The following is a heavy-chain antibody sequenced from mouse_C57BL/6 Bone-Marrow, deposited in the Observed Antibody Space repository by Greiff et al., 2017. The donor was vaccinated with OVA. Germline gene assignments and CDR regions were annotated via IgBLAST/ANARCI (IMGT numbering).Heavy chain of an antibody. Sequence: VQLQQPGAELVRPGSSVKLSCKASGYTFTSYWMDWVKQRPGQGLEWIGNIYPSDSETHYNQKFKDKATLTVDKSSSTAYMQLSSLTSEDSAVYYCARGDYYYGSSYDFDYWGQGTTLTVSS. CDR2: IYPSDSET. J-gene: IGHJ2*01. D-gene: IGHD1-1*01. CDR1: GYTFTSYW. V-gene: IGHV1-61*01. CDR3: ARGDYYYGSSYDFDY.